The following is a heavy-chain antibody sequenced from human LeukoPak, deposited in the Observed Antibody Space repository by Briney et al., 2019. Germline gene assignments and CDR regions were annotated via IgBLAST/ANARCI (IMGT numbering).Heavy chain of an antibody. CDR1: GFRLRDYA. Sequence: GGSLRLSCTGTGFRLRDYAMSWVRQTPGRGLEWVGFVRSKAYGGTTDYAASVNGRFSISRDDSNGIAYLQMNSLKTEETAVYFCSREGLVAAIPRDYWSQGTLVTVSS. CDR2: VRSKAYGGTT. D-gene: IGHD1-26*01. CDR3: SREGLVAAIPRDY. V-gene: IGHV3-49*04. J-gene: IGHJ4*02.